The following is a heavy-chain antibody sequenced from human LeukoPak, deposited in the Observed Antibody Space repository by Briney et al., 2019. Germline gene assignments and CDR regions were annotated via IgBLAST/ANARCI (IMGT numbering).Heavy chain of an antibody. D-gene: IGHD4-17*01. V-gene: IGHV4-34*01. J-gene: IGHJ4*02. CDR1: GGSFSGYY. CDR2: INHSGST. Sequence: SETLSLTCAVYGGSFSGYYWSWIRQPPGKGLEWIGEINHSGSTNYNPSLKSRVTISVDTSKNQFSLKLSSVTAADTAVYYCARTGSTVTMLYPFDHWGQGTLVTVSS. CDR3: ARTGSTVTMLYPFDH.